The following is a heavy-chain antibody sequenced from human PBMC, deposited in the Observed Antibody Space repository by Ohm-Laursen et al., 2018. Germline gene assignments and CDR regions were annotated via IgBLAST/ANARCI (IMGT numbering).Heavy chain of an antibody. CDR3: AREVMRGKATRKHFDY. CDR2: INPSGDST. CDR1: GYMFINYY. V-gene: IGHV1-46*01. D-gene: IGHD3-16*01. J-gene: IGHJ4*02. Sequence: ASVKVSCKASGYMFINYYMHWVRQAPGQGLEWMGIINPSGDSTSYAQKFQDRVTMTRDTSTSTVYMELSSLRSEDTAIYYCAREVMRGKATRKHFDYWGQGTLVTVSS.